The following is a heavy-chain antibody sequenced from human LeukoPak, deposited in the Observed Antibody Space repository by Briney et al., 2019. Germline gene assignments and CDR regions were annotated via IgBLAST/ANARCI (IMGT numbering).Heavy chain of an antibody. J-gene: IGHJ6*03. D-gene: IGHD2-2*01. CDR1: GFTFSSYG. Sequence: GGSLRLSCAASGFTFSSYGMSWVRQAPGKGLEWVSAISGSGGSTYYADSVKGRFTISRDNSKNTLYLQMNSLRAEDTAVYYCANVVPAADYYYMDVWGKGTTVTISS. CDR2: ISGSGGST. V-gene: IGHV3-23*01. CDR3: ANVVPAADYYYMDV.